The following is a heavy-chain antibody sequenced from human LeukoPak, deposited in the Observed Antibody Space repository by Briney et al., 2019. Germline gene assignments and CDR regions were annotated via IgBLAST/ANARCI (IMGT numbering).Heavy chain of an antibody. J-gene: IGHJ3*02. CDR2: ISSSGSTV. V-gene: IGHV3-48*02. D-gene: IGHD5-12*01. CDR1: GFTFSSYS. CDR3: AKDTLRFFHAFDI. Sequence: PGGSLRLSCAASGFTFSSYSMNWVRQAPGKGLEWVSYISSSGSTVYYDSVKGRFTVSRDNAKNSLYLQMNSLRDEDTAVYYCAKDTLRFFHAFDIWGQGTMVTVSS.